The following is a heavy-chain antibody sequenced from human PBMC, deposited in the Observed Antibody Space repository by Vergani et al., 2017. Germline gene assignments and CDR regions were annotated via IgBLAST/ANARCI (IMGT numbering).Heavy chain of an antibody. D-gene: IGHD4-17*01. J-gene: IGHJ5*02. V-gene: IGHV3-21*01. Sequence: EVQLLESGGGLVQPGGSLRLSCAASGFTFSSYSMNWVRQAPGKGLEWVSSISSSSSYIYYADSVKGRFTISRDNAKNSLYLQMNSLRAEDTAVYYCARAGRPYYGDYLSWFDPWGQGTLVTVSS. CDR1: GFTFSSYS. CDR2: ISSSSSYI. CDR3: ARAGRPYYGDYLSWFDP.